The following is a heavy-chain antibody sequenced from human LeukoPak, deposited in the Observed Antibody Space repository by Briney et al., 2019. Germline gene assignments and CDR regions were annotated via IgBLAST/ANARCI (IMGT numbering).Heavy chain of an antibody. Sequence: SPTLSLTFVVSGDSVSGKNGAWNWIRQSPSRGLEWLGRTYYRSKWYNDYAESMEGRMTISQDTSKNQYSLHLNSVTPDDTAVYYCARDFGTTGWHTFDYWGQGTLVTVSS. D-gene: IGHD6-19*01. V-gene: IGHV6-1*01. CDR2: TYYRSKWYN. J-gene: IGHJ4*02. CDR1: GDSVSGKNGA. CDR3: ARDFGTTGWHTFDY.